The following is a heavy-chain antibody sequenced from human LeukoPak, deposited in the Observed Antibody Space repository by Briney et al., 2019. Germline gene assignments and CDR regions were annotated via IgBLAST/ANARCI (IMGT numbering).Heavy chain of an antibody. D-gene: IGHD5-18*01. J-gene: IGHJ4*02. Sequence: GASVKVSCKASGGTFSSYAISWVRQAPGQGLEWMGGIIPIFGTANYAQKFQGRVTITADESTSTAYMELSSLRSEDTAVYYCVRGEATAVVPGCDYWGQGILVTVSS. CDR1: GGTFSSYA. CDR3: VRGEATAVVPGCDY. CDR2: IIPIFGTA. V-gene: IGHV1-69*13.